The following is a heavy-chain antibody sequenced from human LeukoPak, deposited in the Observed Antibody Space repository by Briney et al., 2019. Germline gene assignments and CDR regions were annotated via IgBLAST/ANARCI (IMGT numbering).Heavy chain of an antibody. CDR2: ISSSGSTI. CDR3: ARDSYYYDSSGYYYGGYFDY. CDR1: GFTFSSYE. D-gene: IGHD3-22*01. Sequence: GGSLRLSCAASGFTFSSYEMNWVRQAPGKGLEWVSYISSSGSTINYADSVKGRFTISRDNAKNSLYLQMNSLRAEDTAVYYCARDSYYYDSSGYYYGGYFDYWGQGTLVTVSS. V-gene: IGHV3-48*03. J-gene: IGHJ4*02.